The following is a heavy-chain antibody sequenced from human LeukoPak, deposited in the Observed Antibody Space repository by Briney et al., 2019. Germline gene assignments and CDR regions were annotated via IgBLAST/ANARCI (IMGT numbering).Heavy chain of an antibody. D-gene: IGHD6-19*01. J-gene: IGHJ4*02. CDR1: AFTFSSYA. V-gene: IGHV3-23*01. CDR3: AKRDSSGFYYFDY. Sequence: GRSLTLSWPASAFTFSSYAMSCVRQAPGKGLEWVSAIGGSGIVTFYADSVKGRFTISRDNSKNTVYLQMNSLRAEDTAVYYCAKRDSSGFYYFDYWGQGTLVAVSS. CDR2: IGGSGIVT.